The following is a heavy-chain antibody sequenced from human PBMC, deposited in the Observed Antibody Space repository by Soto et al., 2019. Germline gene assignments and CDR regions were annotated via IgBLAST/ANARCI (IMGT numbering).Heavy chain of an antibody. CDR3: ARADYYGSSGYHLDY. CDR2: IIPISDTT. D-gene: IGHD3-22*01. V-gene: IGHV1-69*13. CDR1: GGTFSSYA. J-gene: IGHJ4*02. Sequence: VASVKVSCKASGGTFSSYAISWVRQAPGQGLEWMGGIIPISDTTNYAQKFQGRVTITADESTSTVYMELSSLRSEDTAVYYCARADYYGSSGYHLDYWGQGTLVTVSS.